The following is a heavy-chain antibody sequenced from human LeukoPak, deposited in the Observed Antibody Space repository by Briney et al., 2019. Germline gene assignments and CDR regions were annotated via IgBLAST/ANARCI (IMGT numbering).Heavy chain of an antibody. CDR1: GGSISSGSYY. D-gene: IGHD3-10*01. V-gene: IGHV4-61*02. Sequence: PSETLSLTCTVSGGSISSGSYYWSCIRQPAGKGLEWIGRIYTSGSTNYNPSLKSRVTISVDTSKNQFSLKLSSVTAADTAVYYCAGQGTYYYGSGSSGDYWGQGTLVTVSS. CDR3: AGQGTYYYGSGSSGDY. CDR2: IYTSGST. J-gene: IGHJ4*02.